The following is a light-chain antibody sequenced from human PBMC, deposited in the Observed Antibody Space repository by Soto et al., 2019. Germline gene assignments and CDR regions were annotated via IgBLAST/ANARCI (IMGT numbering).Light chain of an antibody. CDR1: QSLVSSDGNTY. CDR3: MKDTHWPLT. Sequence: DVVMTQSPLSLPVTLGQPASISCRSSQSLVSSDGNTYLNCFQQRPGQSPRRLIYKLSNLDSGVPDSFSGGGSGTDFTRHISSVEADDVLVYYWMKDTHWPLTFGGRTQVESK. J-gene: IGKJ4*01. CDR2: KLS. V-gene: IGKV2-30*01.